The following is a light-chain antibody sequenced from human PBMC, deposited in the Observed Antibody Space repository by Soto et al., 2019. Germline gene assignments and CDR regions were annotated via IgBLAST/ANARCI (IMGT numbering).Light chain of an antibody. V-gene: IGLV2-23*01. Sequence: QSALTQPASVSGSAGQSITIFCTGTSSDVGSYNLVSWYQQHPGKAPKLMIFEGSSRPSGVSNRFSGSQSGNTASLTISGLQADDEADYYCASLTTTNFVFGTGTKLTVL. J-gene: IGLJ1*01. CDR3: ASLTTTNFV. CDR1: SSDVGSYNL. CDR2: EGS.